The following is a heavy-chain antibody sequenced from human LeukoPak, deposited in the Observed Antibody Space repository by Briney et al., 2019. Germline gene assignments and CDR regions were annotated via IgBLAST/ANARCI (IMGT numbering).Heavy chain of an antibody. CDR1: GGSISSSSYY. CDR2: IYYSGST. Sequence: SETLSLTCTVSGGSISSSSYYWGWIRQPPGKGLEWIGSIYYSGSTYYNPSLKSRVTISVDTSKNQFSLKLSSVTAADTAVYYCATLSLGLPNYFDYWGQGTPVTVSS. V-gene: IGHV4-39*01. CDR3: ATLSLGLPNYFDY. D-gene: IGHD5-18*01. J-gene: IGHJ4*02.